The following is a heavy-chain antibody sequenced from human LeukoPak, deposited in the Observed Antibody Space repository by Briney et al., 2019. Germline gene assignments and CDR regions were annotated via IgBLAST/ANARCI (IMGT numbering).Heavy chain of an antibody. CDR3: ARDRPSSTWYDGFTI. D-gene: IGHD6-13*01. CDR1: GFTFSTYT. J-gene: IGHJ3*02. CDR2: ISYDGSSE. Sequence: PGRSLRLSCAASGFTFSTYTIDWVRQAPGKGLEWVAVISYDGSSEAYADSVKGRFTISRDNSENTLYLQMNSLRPEDTAVYYCARDRPSSTWYDGFTIWGQGTVVTVSS. V-gene: IGHV3-30-3*01.